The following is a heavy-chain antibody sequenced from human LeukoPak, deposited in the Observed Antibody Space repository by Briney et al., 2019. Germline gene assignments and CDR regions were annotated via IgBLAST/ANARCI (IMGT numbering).Heavy chain of an antibody. CDR2: IRSRGHGGTT. Sequence: GGSLRLSCTGSGFTFVDYAMSWVCQAPGKGVEWVGFIRSRGHGGTTEDGTSEKDRFSNSRDDSKTIAFLEMNSRKTEDTAIYCCTTRDSPGSDWGQGTLVTVSS. D-gene: IGHD2-15*01. CDR3: TTRDSPGSD. V-gene: IGHV3-49*04. J-gene: IGHJ4*02. CDR1: GFTFVDYA.